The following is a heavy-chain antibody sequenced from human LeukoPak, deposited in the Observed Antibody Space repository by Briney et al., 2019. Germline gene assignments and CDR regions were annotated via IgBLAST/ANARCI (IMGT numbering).Heavy chain of an antibody. CDR3: ARVQYGFYYYMDI. V-gene: IGHV4-4*07. D-gene: IGHD5-24*01. J-gene: IGHJ6*03. Sequence: SETLSLTCTVSDGPINSYSWTWIRQSAGKGLEWIGRIHSTGSTNYNPSLRSRVSMSIDTPKKQFSLNLISVTAADTAVYYCARVQYGFYYYMDIWGKGTMVTVSS. CDR2: IHSTGST. CDR1: DGPINSYS.